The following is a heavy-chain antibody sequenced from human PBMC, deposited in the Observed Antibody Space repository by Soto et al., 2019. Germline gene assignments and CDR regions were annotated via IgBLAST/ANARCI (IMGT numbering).Heavy chain of an antibody. CDR3: AATGTESGYDILTGSFHGMDV. D-gene: IGHD3-9*01. CDR1: GYSFTSYW. CDR2: IDPSDSYT. Sequence: GESLKISCKGSGYSFTSYWISWVRQMPGKGLEWMGRIDPSDSYTNYSPSFQGHVTISADKSISTAYLQWSSLKASDTAMYYCAATGTESGYDILTGSFHGMDVWGQGTTVTVSS. V-gene: IGHV5-10-1*01. J-gene: IGHJ6*02.